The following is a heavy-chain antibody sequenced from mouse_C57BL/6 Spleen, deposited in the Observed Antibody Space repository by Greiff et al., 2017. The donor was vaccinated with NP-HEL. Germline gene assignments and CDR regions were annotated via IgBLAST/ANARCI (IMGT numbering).Heavy chain of an antibody. J-gene: IGHJ4*01. V-gene: IGHV1-42*01. CDR2: INPSTGGT. CDR3: ARLSHFYAMDY. Sequence: VQLQQSGPELVKPGASVKISCKASGYSFTGYYMNWVKQSPEKSLEWIGEINPSTGGTTYNQKFKAKATLTVDKSSSTAYMQLNSLTSEDSAVYYCARLSHFYAMDYWGQGTSVTVSS. CDR1: GYSFTGYY.